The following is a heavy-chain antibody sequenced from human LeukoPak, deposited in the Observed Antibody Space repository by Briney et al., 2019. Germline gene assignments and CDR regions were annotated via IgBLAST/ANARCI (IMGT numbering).Heavy chain of an antibody. CDR2: FDPEDGET. V-gene: IGHV1-24*01. Sequence: ASVKVSCEVSGYTLTELSMHWVRQAPGKGLEWMGGFDPEDGETIYAQKFQGRVTMTEDTSTDTAYMELSSLRSEDTAVYYCATDLMAIDSSGYDFDYWGQGTLVTVSS. CDR1: GYTLTELS. CDR3: ATDLMAIDSSGYDFDY. D-gene: IGHD3-22*01. J-gene: IGHJ4*02.